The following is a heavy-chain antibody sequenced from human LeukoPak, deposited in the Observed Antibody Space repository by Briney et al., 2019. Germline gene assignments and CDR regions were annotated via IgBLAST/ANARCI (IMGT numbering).Heavy chain of an antibody. CDR2: IIHIYGTA. D-gene: IGHD3-22*01. Sequence: SSVTVSYLASVCTFSHYAISWLRQAPGKELDWMGRIIHIYGTANYPHKLQGRVTITTDESTSTAYRELSSLRCEDTAAYYCARDGYDSSGYYSGYYHYYMDVWGKGTTVTVSS. J-gene: IGHJ6*03. CDR3: ARDGYDSSGYYSGYYHYYMDV. CDR1: VCTFSHYA. V-gene: IGHV1-69*05.